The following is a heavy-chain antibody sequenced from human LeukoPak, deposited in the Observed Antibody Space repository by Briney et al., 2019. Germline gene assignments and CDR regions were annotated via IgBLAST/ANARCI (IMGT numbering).Heavy chain of an antibody. V-gene: IGHV1-69*01. D-gene: IGHD3-22*01. CDR1: GGTFSSYA. CDR2: IIPIFGTA. CDR3: AALHYYDSSGYYYSRYYYMDV. Sequence: PVKVSCKASGGTFSSYAISWVRQAPGQGLEWMGGIIPIFGTANYAQKFQGRVTITADESTSTAYMELSSLRSEDTAVYYCAALHYYDSSGYYYSRYYYMDVWGKGTTVTVSS. J-gene: IGHJ6*03.